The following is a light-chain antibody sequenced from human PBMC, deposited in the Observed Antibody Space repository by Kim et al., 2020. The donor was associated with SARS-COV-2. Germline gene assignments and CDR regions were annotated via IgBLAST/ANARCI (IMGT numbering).Light chain of an antibody. J-gene: IGKJ4*01. CDR2: GAS. CDR1: QSVSSSY. V-gene: IGKV3-20*01. Sequence: EIVLTQSPGTLSLSPGERATLSCRASQSVSSSYLAWYQQKPGQAPRLLIYGASSRATGIPDRFSGSGSGTDFTLTISRLEPEDFAVYYCKQYGRSPQRTFGGGTKVGIK. CDR3: KQYGRSPQRT.